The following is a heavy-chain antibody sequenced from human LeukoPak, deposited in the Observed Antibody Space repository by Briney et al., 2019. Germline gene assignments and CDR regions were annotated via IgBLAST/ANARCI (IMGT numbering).Heavy chain of an antibody. Sequence: PSETLSLTCTVSGGSISSSSYYWGWIRQPPGKGLEWIGSIYYSGSTYYNPSLKSRVTISVDTSKNQFSLKLSSVTAADTAVCYCAGSYYDFWSGYPLWFDPWGQGTLVTVSS. CDR1: GGSISSSSYY. D-gene: IGHD3-3*01. CDR3: AGSYYDFWSGYPLWFDP. V-gene: IGHV4-39*01. CDR2: IYYSGST. J-gene: IGHJ5*02.